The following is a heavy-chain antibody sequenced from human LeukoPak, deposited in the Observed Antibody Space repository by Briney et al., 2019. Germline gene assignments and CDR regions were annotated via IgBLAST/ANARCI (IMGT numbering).Heavy chain of an antibody. J-gene: IGHJ4*02. CDR3: ARGRPSYSLDY. Sequence: GGSLRLSCAAPGFTFSSYSMNWVRQAPGKGLEWVSYISSSSSTIYYADSVKGRFTISRDNAKNSLYLQMNSLRPEDTAVYYCARGRPSYSLDYWGQGTLVTVSS. CDR2: ISSSSSTI. D-gene: IGHD4-11*01. CDR1: GFTFSSYS. V-gene: IGHV3-48*01.